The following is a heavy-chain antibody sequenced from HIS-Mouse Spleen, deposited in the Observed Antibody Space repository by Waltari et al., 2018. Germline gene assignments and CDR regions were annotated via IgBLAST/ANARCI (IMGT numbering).Heavy chain of an antibody. Sequence: QVQLQQWGAGLLKPSETLSLTCAVYGGSFSGYYWSWIRQPPGKGLEWIGEINNSGSTNYNPSLKSRVTISVDTSKNQFSLKLSSVTAADTAVYYCARVRNGDPSYWYFDLWGRGTLVTVSS. D-gene: IGHD7-27*01. CDR3: ARVRNGDPSYWYFDL. CDR2: INNSGST. CDR1: GGSFSGYY. V-gene: IGHV4-34*01. J-gene: IGHJ2*01.